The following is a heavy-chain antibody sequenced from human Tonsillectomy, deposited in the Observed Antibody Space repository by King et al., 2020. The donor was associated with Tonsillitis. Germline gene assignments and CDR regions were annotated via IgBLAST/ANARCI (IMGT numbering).Heavy chain of an antibody. Sequence: QLQESGPGLVKPSETLPLTCSVSGGSINSNNFYWGWIRQPPGKGLEWIGTIHYSGYTYYNPSLKSRVTISVDTSMNQFSLKMRSVTAADAAVYFCARQSGWRSGDNDNPYFFDYWGQGTLVTVSS. V-gene: IGHV4-39*01. CDR1: GGSINSNNFY. D-gene: IGHD3-16*01. CDR2: IHYSGYT. J-gene: IGHJ4*02. CDR3: ARQSGWRSGDNDNPYFFDY.